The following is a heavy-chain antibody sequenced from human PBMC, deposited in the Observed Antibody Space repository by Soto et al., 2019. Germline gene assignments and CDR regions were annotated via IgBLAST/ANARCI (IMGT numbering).Heavy chain of an antibody. V-gene: IGHV4-4*02. CDR2: TYHGGAT. CDR3: AHQTISYTLDV. Sequence: QVQLQESGPGLVKPSGTLSLTCAVSGGSIRGHYWWSWVRQTPGKGLEWIGGTYHGGATYYNPSLKSRVTISTDESKNQLSLKLNFVTAADTAVYYCAHQTISYTLDVWGQGTTVTVSS. D-gene: IGHD1-1*01. J-gene: IGHJ6*02. CDR1: GGSIRGHYW.